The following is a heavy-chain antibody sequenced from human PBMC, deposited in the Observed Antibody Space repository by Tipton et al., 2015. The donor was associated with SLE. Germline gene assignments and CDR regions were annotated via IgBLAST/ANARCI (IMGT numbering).Heavy chain of an antibody. CDR3: AREEGYDSSTNAFDI. CDR2: IYNSDST. J-gene: IGHJ3*02. D-gene: IGHD3-22*01. V-gene: IGHV4-4*07. Sequence: LRLSCTVSGGSISSYYWTWIRQPAGKGLEWIGRIYNSDSTNYNPSLKSRVTISVDTSKNQFSLRLNSVTAADTAVYYCAREEGYDSSTNAFDIWGPGTMVTVSS. CDR1: GGSISSYY.